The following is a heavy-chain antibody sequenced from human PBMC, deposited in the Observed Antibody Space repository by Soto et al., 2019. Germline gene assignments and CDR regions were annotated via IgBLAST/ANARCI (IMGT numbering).Heavy chain of an antibody. D-gene: IGHD1-26*01. Sequence: PGGSLRLSCAASGFTFSSYDMHWVRQAPGKGLEWVAVISNDGSNKYYADSVKGRFTISRDNSKNTLYLEMNSLRAGDTAVYYCAKGSYSGIYSDFDYWGQGTLVTVSS. CDR3: AKGSYSGIYSDFDY. V-gene: IGHV3-30*18. J-gene: IGHJ4*02. CDR2: ISNDGSNK. CDR1: GFTFSSYD.